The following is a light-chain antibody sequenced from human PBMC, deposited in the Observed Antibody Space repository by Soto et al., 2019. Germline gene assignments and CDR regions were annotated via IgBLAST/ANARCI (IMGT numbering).Light chain of an antibody. V-gene: IGKV1-5*03. J-gene: IGKJ1*01. CDR3: QQSRNYPWT. CDR2: EAS. Sequence: DIQMTQSPSTLSTSLGDRVTITCRASQSIDFYLAWYQQKPGKAPKLLIYEASNLESGVPSRFSGSGYGTEFTLTISSLQPDDFATYYCQQSRNYPWTFGQGNKVDIK. CDR1: QSIDFY.